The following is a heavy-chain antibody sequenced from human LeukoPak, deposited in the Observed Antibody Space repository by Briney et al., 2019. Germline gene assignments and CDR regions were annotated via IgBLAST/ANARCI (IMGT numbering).Heavy chain of an antibody. CDR3: ARDQDTTYDSSDNY. CDR1: GYTFTGYY. V-gene: IGHV1-2*02. D-gene: IGHD3-22*01. CDR2: INPNSGGT. J-gene: IGHJ4*02. Sequence: ASVKVSCKASGYTFTGYYMHWVRQAPGQGLEWMGWINPNSGGTNYAQKFQGRVTMTRDTSISTAYMELSRLRSDDTAVYYCARDQDTTYDSSDNYWGQGTLVTVSS.